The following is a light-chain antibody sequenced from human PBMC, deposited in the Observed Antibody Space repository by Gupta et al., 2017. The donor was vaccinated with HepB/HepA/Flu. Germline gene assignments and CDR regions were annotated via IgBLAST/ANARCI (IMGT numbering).Light chain of an antibody. CDR2: AAS. J-gene: IGKJ4*01. CDR1: QGISSY. V-gene: IGKV1-9*01. Sequence: IQLTQSPSFLSASVGDRVTITCRASQGISSYLAWYQQKPGNAPKLLIYAASTLQSGVPARFSGSGSGTEFTLTISSLQPEDFATYYCQQRNSYPLTFGGGTKVEIK. CDR3: QQRNSYPLT.